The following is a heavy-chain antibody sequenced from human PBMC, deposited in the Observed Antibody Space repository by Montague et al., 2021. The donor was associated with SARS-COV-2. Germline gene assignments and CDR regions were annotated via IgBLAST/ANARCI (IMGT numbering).Heavy chain of an antibody. CDR3: ARHPYRTDIGIGSYANCFDP. D-gene: IGHD3-10*01. V-gene: IGHV4-39*01. Sequence: SETLSLTCTVSGDSMTSSGYHWRWIRQPPGKGLEWIGNIHHSGSTYYNPSLKSRVTISVDTSKNHFSLRLSSVTAADTAVYYCARHPYRTDIGIGSYANCFDPWGQGTMVAVSS. J-gene: IGHJ5*02. CDR1: GDSMTSSGYH. CDR2: IHHSGST.